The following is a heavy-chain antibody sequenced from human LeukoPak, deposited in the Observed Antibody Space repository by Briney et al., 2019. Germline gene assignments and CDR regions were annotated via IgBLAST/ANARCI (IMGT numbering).Heavy chain of an antibody. CDR3: ARGPPIAAYYYYYMDV. D-gene: IGHD6-13*01. Sequence: GASVKVSCKASGYTFTGYYMHWVRQAPGQGLEWMGWISPNSGGTNYAQQFQGRVTMTRDTSISTAYMELSRLRSDDTAVYYCARGPPIAAYYYYYMDVWGKGTTVTVSS. CDR1: GYTFTGYY. J-gene: IGHJ6*03. V-gene: IGHV1-2*02. CDR2: ISPNSGGT.